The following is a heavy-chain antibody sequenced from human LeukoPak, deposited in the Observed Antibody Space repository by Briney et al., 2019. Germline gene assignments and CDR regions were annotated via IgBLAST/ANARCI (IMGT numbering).Heavy chain of an antibody. CDR3: AKGIVATAGAFPYRYFDL. V-gene: IGHV3-23*01. J-gene: IGHJ2*01. CDR2: ISGSGGST. Sequence: GGTLRLSCAASGFTFSSYGMSWVRQAPGKGLEWVSAISGSGGSTYYADSVKGRFTISRDNSKNTLYLQMNSLRAEDTAVYYCAKGIVATAGAFPYRYFDLWGRGTLVTVSS. D-gene: IGHD5-12*01. CDR1: GFTFSSYG.